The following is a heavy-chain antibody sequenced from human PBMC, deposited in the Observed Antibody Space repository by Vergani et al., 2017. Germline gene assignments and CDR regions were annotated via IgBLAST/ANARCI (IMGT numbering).Heavy chain of an antibody. CDR1: GGTFSSYA. J-gene: IGHJ6*02. Sequence: QVQLVQSGAEVKKPGSSVKVSCKASGGTFSSYAISWVRQAPGQGLEWMGGIIPIFGTANYAQKFQGRVTITADESTSTAYMELSSLRSEDTAVYYCARWGPRIVVVPAAMVHYYYYYGMDVWGQGTTVTVSS. CDR3: ARWGPRIVVVPAAMVHYYYYYGMDV. V-gene: IGHV1-69*12. D-gene: IGHD2-2*01. CDR2: IIPIFGTA.